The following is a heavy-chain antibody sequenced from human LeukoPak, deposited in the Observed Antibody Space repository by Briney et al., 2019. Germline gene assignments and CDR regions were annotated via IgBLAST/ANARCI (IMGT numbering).Heavy chain of an antibody. V-gene: IGHV3-30*02. CDR1: GFTFSSYG. Sequence: GGSLRLSCAASGFTFSSYGMHWVRQAPGKGLEWVAFIRYDGSNKYYADSVKGRFTISRDNSKNTLYLQMNSLRAEDTAVYYCAKESSEQWLVEGIHQINYYYYYMDVWGKGTTVTISS. J-gene: IGHJ6*03. CDR3: AKESSEQWLVEGIHQINYYYYYMDV. CDR2: IRYDGSNK. D-gene: IGHD6-19*01.